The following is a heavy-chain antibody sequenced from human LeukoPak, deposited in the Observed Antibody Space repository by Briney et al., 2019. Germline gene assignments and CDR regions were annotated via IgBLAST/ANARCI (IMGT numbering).Heavy chain of an antibody. Sequence: SETLSLTCAVYGGSFSGYYWSWIRQPPGKGLEWIGEINHSGSTNYNPSLKSRVTISVDTSENQFSLKLSSVTAADTAVYYCARGPSLHLDTAMSRHKYFDYWGQGTLVTVSS. J-gene: IGHJ4*02. D-gene: IGHD5-18*01. CDR2: INHSGST. CDR1: GGSFSGYY. V-gene: IGHV4-34*01. CDR3: ARGPSLHLDTAMSRHKYFDY.